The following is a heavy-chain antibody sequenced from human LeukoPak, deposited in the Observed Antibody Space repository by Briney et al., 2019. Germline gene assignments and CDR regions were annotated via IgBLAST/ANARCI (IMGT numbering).Heavy chain of an antibody. Sequence: AGGSLRLSCAASGFTFSSYAMSWVRQAPGKGLEWVSLISGSGGNMYYADSVKGRFTISRDNPKNTLYLQMNSLRAEDTAVYYCAKGVGCSSTSCFLPNWFDPWGQGTLVTVSS. V-gene: IGHV3-23*01. D-gene: IGHD2-2*01. CDR1: GFTFSSYA. CDR2: ISGSGGNM. J-gene: IGHJ5*02. CDR3: AKGVGCSSTSCFLPNWFDP.